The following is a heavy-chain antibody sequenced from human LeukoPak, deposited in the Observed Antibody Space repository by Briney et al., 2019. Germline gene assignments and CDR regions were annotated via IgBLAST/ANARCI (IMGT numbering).Heavy chain of an antibody. J-gene: IGHJ4*02. Sequence: ASVKVSCKASGYTFTSYYMHWVRQAPGQGLEWMGGIIPIFGTANYAQKFQGRVTITTDESTSTAYMELSSLRSEDTAVYYCARGSGTYYYDSSGYSQDYWGQGTLVTVSS. V-gene: IGHV1-69*05. CDR2: IIPIFGTA. D-gene: IGHD3-22*01. CDR1: GYTFTSYY. CDR3: ARGSGTYYYDSSGYSQDY.